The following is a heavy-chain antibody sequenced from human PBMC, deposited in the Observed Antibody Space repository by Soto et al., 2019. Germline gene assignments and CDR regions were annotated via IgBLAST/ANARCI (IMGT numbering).Heavy chain of an antibody. CDR1: GFTFSSYA. Sequence: GGSLRLSCAASGFTFSSYAMSWVRQAPGKGLEWVSAISGSGGSTYYAGSVKGRFTVSRDHSQNMFYLQMNALTLEDTAVYFCATALGFEEYSFDFWGQGTLVTVSS. V-gene: IGHV3-23*01. CDR2: ISGSGGST. CDR3: ATALGFEEYSFDF. D-gene: IGHD6-6*01. J-gene: IGHJ4*02.